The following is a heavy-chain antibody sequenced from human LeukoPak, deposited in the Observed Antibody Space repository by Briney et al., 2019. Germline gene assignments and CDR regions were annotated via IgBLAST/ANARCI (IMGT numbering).Heavy chain of an antibody. D-gene: IGHD5-12*01. CDR1: RSSISGSIRSYY. V-gene: IGHV4-4*09. Sequence: PSETLSHTCTVSRSSISGSIRSYYWSWLRQPPGKGLEWIGYISSSGSVNDNPSLRSRVTISVDTSKNQFFLNLSSVSAADTAVYYCARIPLGYSGAYYFDYWGQGTLVTVSP. CDR2: ISSSGSV. J-gene: IGHJ4*02. CDR3: ARIPLGYSGAYYFDY.